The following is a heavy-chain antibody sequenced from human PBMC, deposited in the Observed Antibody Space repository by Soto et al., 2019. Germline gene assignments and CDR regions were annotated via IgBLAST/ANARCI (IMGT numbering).Heavy chain of an antibody. V-gene: IGHV4-28*01. Sequence: PSETLSLTCAVSGYSISSSNWWGWIRQPPGKGLEWIGYIYYSGSTYYNPSLKSRVTLSVGTSKNQFSLKLSSVTAVDTAVYYCARMALGAFDIWGQGTMVTVSS. CDR1: GYSISSSNW. CDR2: IYYSGST. CDR3: ARMALGAFDI. D-gene: IGHD1-26*01. J-gene: IGHJ3*02.